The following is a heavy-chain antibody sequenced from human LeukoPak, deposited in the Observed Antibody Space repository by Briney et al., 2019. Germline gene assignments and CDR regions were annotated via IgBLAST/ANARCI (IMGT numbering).Heavy chain of an antibody. J-gene: IGHJ4*02. V-gene: IGHV4-61*02. CDR3: ERAEGYDFWSGYFRFGSFDY. D-gene: IGHD3-3*01. CDR2: IYTSGHT. Sequence: SETLSLTCTVSGGSISIGSYYGSWIRQPAGKGLEWIGRIYTSGHTNYNPSLDSRVTLSIDPTKNQISQQLRSVPAADPAVYYCERAEGYDFWSGYFRFGSFDYSGQGTLVTVSS. CDR1: GGSISIGSYY.